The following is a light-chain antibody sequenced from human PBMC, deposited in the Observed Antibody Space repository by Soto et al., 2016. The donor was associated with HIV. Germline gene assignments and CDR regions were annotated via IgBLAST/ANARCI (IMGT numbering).Light chain of an antibody. J-gene: IGLJ2*01. Sequence: SFELTQDPAVSVALGQTVSITCHGDSLRCHYTIWYQQKPGQAPLLILYGDNNRPSEIPGRFSGSSSGNTASLTITGAQAEDEADYYCSSHDNTGRYVVFGGGTNLTVL. V-gene: IGLV3-19*01. CDR2: GDN. CDR1: SLRCHY. CDR3: SSHDNTGRYVV.